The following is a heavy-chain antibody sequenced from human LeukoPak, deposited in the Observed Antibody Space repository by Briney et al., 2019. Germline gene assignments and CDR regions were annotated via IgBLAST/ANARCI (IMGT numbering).Heavy chain of an antibody. Sequence: GASVKVSCKASGYTFTGYYMHWVRQAPGQGLEWMGWINPNSGGTNYAQKFQGWVTMTRDTSISTAYMELSRLRSDDTAVYYCARDRTGYGSGGNYFDYWGQGTLVTVSS. CDR2: INPNSGGT. V-gene: IGHV1-2*04. CDR1: GYTFTGYY. CDR3: ARDRTGYGSGGNYFDY. D-gene: IGHD3-10*01. J-gene: IGHJ4*02.